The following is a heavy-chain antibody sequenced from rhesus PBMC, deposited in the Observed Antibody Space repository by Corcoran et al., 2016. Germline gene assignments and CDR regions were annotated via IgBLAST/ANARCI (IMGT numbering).Heavy chain of an antibody. CDR2: IYGSSGST. CDR1: GASNSGGYG. CDR3: ARESLLFDY. V-gene: IGHV4-76*01. Sequence: QLQRQESAPVVVKPSETLLLNCADSGASNSGGYGWCWWRQPPGKGLEWIGSIYGSSGSTSYNPSLKNRVTISKDASKNQFSLKLSSVTAADTAVYYCARESLLFDYWGQGVLVTVSS. J-gene: IGHJ4*01. D-gene: IGHD2-2*01.